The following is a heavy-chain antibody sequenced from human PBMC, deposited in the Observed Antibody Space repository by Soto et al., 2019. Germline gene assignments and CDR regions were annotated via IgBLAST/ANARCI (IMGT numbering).Heavy chain of an antibody. Sequence: QVQLVESGGGVVQPGRSLRLSCAASGFTFSSYGMHWVRQAPGKGLEWVAVIWYDGSNKYYADSVKGRFTISRDNSKNTLYLQMNSLRAEDTAVYYCARDGGVTGTTHYYYYGMDVWGQVTTVTVSS. J-gene: IGHJ6*02. CDR1: GFTFSSYG. D-gene: IGHD1-7*01. V-gene: IGHV3-33*01. CDR3: ARDGGVTGTTHYYYYGMDV. CDR2: IWYDGSNK.